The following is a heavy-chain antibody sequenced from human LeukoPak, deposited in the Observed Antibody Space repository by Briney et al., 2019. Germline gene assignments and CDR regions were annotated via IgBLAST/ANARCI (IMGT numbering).Heavy chain of an antibody. J-gene: IGHJ4*02. Sequence: SGPTLVNPTQTLTLSCTFSGFSLSPSGMCLSWIRQPPGRALEWLALIDWDDDKYYSTSLKTRLTITKDTSKNQVVLTMTNMDPVDTATYYCARMVRYYYDSSGYCHDYWGQGTLVTVSS. CDR3: ARMVRYYYDSSGYCHDY. CDR1: GFSLSPSGMC. D-gene: IGHD3-22*01. V-gene: IGHV2-70*01. CDR2: IDWDDDK.